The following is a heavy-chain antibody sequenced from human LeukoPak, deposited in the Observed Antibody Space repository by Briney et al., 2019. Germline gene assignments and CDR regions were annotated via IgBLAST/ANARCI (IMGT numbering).Heavy chain of an antibody. CDR2: ISGSGGST. D-gene: IGHD6-19*01. V-gene: IGHV3-23*01. Sequence: GGSLRLSCATSGITFSSYAMSWVRQAPGKGLEWVSAISGSGGSTYYADSVKGRFTISRDNSKNTLYLQMNSLRAEDTAVYYCAKRLAMTGTYHFDYWGQGTLVTVSS. CDR1: GITFSSYA. J-gene: IGHJ4*02. CDR3: AKRLAMTGTYHFDY.